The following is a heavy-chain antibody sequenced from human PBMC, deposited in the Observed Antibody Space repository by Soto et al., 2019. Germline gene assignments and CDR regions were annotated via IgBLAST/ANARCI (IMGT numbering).Heavy chain of an antibody. V-gene: IGHV1-2*02. J-gene: IGHJ6*02. CDR2: INPKSGDT. D-gene: IGHD1-26*01. CDR3: ARGSSLNYYGMDV. Sequence: ASVKVSCKASGYTFTGYYMHWVRQAPGQGLEWMGWINPKSGDTNSAQKFQGRVTMTRDTSISTAYMELSGLISDDTAVYYCARGSSLNYYGMDVWGQGTTVTVSS. CDR1: GYTFTGYY.